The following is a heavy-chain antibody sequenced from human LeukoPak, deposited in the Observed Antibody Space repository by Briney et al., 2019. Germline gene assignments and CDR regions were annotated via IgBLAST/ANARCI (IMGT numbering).Heavy chain of an antibody. CDR2: IYYSGST. CDR3: ARSAGSQLLSWFDP. J-gene: IGHJ5*02. V-gene: IGHV4-39*01. CDR1: GGSISSSSYY. D-gene: IGHD2-2*01. Sequence: SETLSLTCTVSGGSISSSSYYWDWVRQPPGKGLEWVGCIYYSGSTYYNPSLKSRVTISVDTSKNQSSLKLNSVTAADTALYYCARSAGSQLLSWFDPWGQETLVTVSS.